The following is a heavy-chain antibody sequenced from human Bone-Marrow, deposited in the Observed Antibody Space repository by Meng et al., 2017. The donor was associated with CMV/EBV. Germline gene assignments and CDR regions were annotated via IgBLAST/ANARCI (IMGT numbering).Heavy chain of an antibody. J-gene: IGHJ4*02. V-gene: IGHV1-69*02. CDR2: IIPILGIA. Sequence: SVKVSCKASGGTFSSYTISWVRQAPGQGLEWMGRIIPILGIANYAQKFQGRSTINADKSTSTDYRELRSLRSEDTAVYYCGSVASIAGPFDYWGQGTLVTVSS. CDR1: GGTFSSYT. D-gene: IGHD6-6*01. CDR3: GSVASIAGPFDY.